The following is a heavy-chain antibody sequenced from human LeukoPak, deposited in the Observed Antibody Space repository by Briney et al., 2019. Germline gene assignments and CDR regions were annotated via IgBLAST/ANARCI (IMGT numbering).Heavy chain of an antibody. Sequence: ASVTVSCKASGYTFTSYDINWVRQATGQGLEWMGWMNPNSGNTGYAQKFQGRVTITRNTSISTAYMEPSSLRSEDTAVYYCARGRGHQQLVRYYYYYYMDVWGKGTTVTVSS. CDR2: MNPNSGNT. V-gene: IGHV1-8*03. D-gene: IGHD6-13*01. CDR3: ARGRGHQQLVRYYYYYYMDV. J-gene: IGHJ6*03. CDR1: GYTFTSYD.